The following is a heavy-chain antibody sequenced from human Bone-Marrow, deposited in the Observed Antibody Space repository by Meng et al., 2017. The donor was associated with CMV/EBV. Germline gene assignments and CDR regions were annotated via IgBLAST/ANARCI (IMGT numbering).Heavy chain of an antibody. Sequence: SEPLSLTCAVYGGSFSGYYWSWIRQPPGKGLEWIGEINHSGSTNYNPSLKSRVTISVDTSKNQFSLKLSSVTAADTAVYYCARALRPYWYFDLWGRGTLVTVSS. J-gene: IGHJ2*01. CDR1: GGSFSGYY. CDR3: ARALRPYWYFDL. V-gene: IGHV4-34*01. CDR2: INHSGST.